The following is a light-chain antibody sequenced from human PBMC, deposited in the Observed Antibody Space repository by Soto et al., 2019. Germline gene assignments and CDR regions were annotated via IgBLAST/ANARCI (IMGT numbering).Light chain of an antibody. Sequence: MTQSPASLSASVGDRVTITCRARQSVSSNLAWYQQRPGQAPRLLIYSASTRATGFPARFSGRGSGTEFTLTISGLQSEDFAVYYCQQYNDWPRTFGQGTKVDIK. CDR1: QSVSSN. V-gene: IGKV3-15*01. CDR3: QQYNDWPRT. CDR2: SAS. J-gene: IGKJ1*01.